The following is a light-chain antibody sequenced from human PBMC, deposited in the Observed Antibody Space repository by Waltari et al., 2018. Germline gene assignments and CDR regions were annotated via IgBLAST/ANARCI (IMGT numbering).Light chain of an antibody. CDR1: SFTIGGNY. CDR2: RKD. J-gene: IGLJ3*02. CDR3: AAWDDSLSASL. V-gene: IGLV1-47*01. Sequence: QTVLTQPPSVSGTPGQRVTISSSGRSFTIGGNYVYWFQQLPGTAPKLLIHRKDERPSGVPDRISGSKSGTSASLAISGLRSEDEAHYYCAAWDDSLSASLFGGGTKLTVL.